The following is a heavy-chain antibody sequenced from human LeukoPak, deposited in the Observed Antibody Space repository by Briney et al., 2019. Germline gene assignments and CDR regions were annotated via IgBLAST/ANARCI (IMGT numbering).Heavy chain of an antibody. J-gene: IGHJ4*02. D-gene: IGHD6-13*01. CDR2: IYYSGSN. Sequence: SETLSLTCTVSGGSISSYYWSWIRQPRGKGREWIGYIYYSGSNNYNPSLKSRVTISVDTYKNQFSLKLSSVTAADTAVYYCARGYSSSWSSYWGQGTLVTVSS. CDR1: GGSISSYY. CDR3: ARGYSSSWSSY. V-gene: IGHV4-59*08.